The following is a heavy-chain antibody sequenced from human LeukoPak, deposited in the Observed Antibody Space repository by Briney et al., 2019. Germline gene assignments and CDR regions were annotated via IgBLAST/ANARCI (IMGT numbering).Heavy chain of an antibody. Sequence: ASVKLSCKASGYTFTSYAMHWVRQAPGQRLEWMGWINTGNGNTKYSQNFQGRVTITRDTSASTAYMEMNSLRAEDTAVYYCARGGRYCNSTSCYNWFDPCGQGNLVTVSS. V-gene: IGHV1-3*04. CDR3: ARGGRYCNSTSCYNWFDP. J-gene: IGHJ5*02. D-gene: IGHD2-2*02. CDR1: GYTFTSYA. CDR2: INTGNGNT.